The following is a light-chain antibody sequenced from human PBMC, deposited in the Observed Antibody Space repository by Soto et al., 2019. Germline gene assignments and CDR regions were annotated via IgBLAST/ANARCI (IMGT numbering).Light chain of an antibody. V-gene: IGKV3-11*01. J-gene: IGKJ4*01. CDR2: DAS. Sequence: EIVLTQSPATLSLSPGERATLSCRASQSVSSYLAWYHQKPGQAPRLLIYDASNSATGIPARFSGSGSGTDVTITISSLGTEDFAVYYCQQRSDLPLTFGGGTKVEIK. CDR1: QSVSSY. CDR3: QQRSDLPLT.